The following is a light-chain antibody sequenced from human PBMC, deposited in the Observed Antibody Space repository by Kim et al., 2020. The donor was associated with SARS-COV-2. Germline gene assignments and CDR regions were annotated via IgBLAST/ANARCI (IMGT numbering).Light chain of an antibody. J-gene: IGKJ1*01. CDR3: QQYNNWPPWT. CDR2: GAS. Sequence: PGEGATLSCRASQSVSSNLAWYQQKPGQAPRLHIYGASTRATGIPARFSGSGSGTEFTLTISSLQSEDFAVYYCQQYNNWPPWTFGQGTKVDIK. V-gene: IGKV3-15*01. CDR1: QSVSSN.